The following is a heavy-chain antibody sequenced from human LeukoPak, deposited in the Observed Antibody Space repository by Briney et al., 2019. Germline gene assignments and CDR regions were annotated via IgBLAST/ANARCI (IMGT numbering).Heavy chain of an antibody. CDR3: AKDRTWGLDY. CDR2: ISGSGGNT. J-gene: IGHJ4*02. CDR1: GFXFNTYG. D-gene: IGHD7-27*01. Sequence: PGGSLRLSCAASGFXFNTYGMSWVRQAPGKGLEWVSAISGSGGNTYYADSVKGRFTISRDNSKNTLYLQMNSLRAEDTALYYCAKDRTWGLDYWGQGTLVTVSS. V-gene: IGHV3-23*01.